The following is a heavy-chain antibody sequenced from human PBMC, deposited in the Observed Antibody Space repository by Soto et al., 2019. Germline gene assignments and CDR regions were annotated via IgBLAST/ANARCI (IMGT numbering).Heavy chain of an antibody. V-gene: IGHV3-23*01. J-gene: IGHJ4*02. CDR1: GFTFSSYA. CDR2: ISGSGGST. D-gene: IGHD4-17*01. Sequence: EVQLLESGGGLVQPGGSLRLSCAASGFTFSSYAMSWVRQAPGKGLEWVSAISGSGGSTYYADSVKGRFTISRDNSKNTLYLQMNSLRAEDTAVYYCARRGHDYGRIDYWGQGTLVTVSS. CDR3: ARRGHDYGRIDY.